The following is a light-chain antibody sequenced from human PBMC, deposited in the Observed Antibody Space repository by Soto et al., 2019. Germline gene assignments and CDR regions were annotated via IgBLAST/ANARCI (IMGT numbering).Light chain of an antibody. CDR1: GSNIGSNS. Sequence: QSVLTQPPSVSAAPGQTVTISCSGGGSNIGSNSVSWYQQVPGTAPKLLLYDNDKRPSGSPDRFSGSKSGTSATLGITGLQTADEADYYCGTWESYLSVGVFGGGTKLTVL. CDR3: GTWESYLSVGV. V-gene: IGLV1-51*01. CDR2: DND. J-gene: IGLJ2*01.